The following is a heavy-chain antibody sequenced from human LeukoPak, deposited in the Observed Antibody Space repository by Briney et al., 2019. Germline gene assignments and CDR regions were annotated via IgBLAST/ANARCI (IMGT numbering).Heavy chain of an antibody. CDR2: ISSSSSYI. CDR1: GFTFSTNS. Sequence: GGSLRLSCAASGFTFSTNSMNWVRQAPGKGLEWVSSISSSSSYIYYADSVKGGFTISRDNAKNTLYLQMDSPRADDTAVYYCATAGNYRFDYWGQGTLVTVSS. D-gene: IGHD1-7*01. V-gene: IGHV3-21*01. CDR3: ATAGNYRFDY. J-gene: IGHJ4*02.